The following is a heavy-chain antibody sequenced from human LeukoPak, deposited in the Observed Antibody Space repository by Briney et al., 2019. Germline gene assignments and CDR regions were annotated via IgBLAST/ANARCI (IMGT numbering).Heavy chain of an antibody. CDR3: ARALYDSSGYTY. CDR1: GGSFSGYY. V-gene: IGHV4-34*01. J-gene: IGHJ4*02. Sequence: PSETLSLTCAVYGGSFSGYYWSWIRQPPGKGLEWIGEINHSGSTNYNPSLKSRVTISVDTFKNQFSLKLSSVTAADTAVYYCARALYDSSGYTYWGQGTLVTVSS. CDR2: INHSGST. D-gene: IGHD3-22*01.